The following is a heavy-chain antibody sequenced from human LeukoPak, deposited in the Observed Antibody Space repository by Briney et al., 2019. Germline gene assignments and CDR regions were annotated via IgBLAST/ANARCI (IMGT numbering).Heavy chain of an antibody. D-gene: IGHD6-13*01. Sequence: ASVKVSCKASGYTFTSYGISWVRQAPGQGLEWMGWISAYNGNTNYAQKLQGRVTMTTDTSTSTAYMELRSLRSDDTAVYYCARFSSSWHGYYYYGMDVWGQGTTVTVSS. J-gene: IGHJ6*02. CDR1: GYTFTSYG. V-gene: IGHV1-18*01. CDR3: ARFSSSWHGYYYYGMDV. CDR2: ISAYNGNT.